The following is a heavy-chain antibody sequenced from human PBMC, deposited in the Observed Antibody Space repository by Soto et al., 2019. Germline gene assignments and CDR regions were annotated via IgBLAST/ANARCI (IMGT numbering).Heavy chain of an antibody. CDR2: IIPIFGTA. Sequence: GASVKVSCKASGGAFSSYAISWVRQAPGQGLEWMGGIIPIFGTANYAQKFQGRVTITADESTSTAYMELSSLRSEDTAVYYCARDNGYYYYYGMDVWGQGTTVTVSS. D-gene: IGHD2-8*01. V-gene: IGHV1-69*13. CDR1: GGAFSSYA. CDR3: ARDNGYYYYYGMDV. J-gene: IGHJ6*02.